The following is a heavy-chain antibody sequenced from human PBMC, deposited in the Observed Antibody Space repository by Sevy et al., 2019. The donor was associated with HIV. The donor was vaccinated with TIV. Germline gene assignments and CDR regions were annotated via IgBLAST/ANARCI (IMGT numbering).Heavy chain of an antibody. D-gene: IGHD6-13*01. V-gene: IGHV3-9*03. CDR1: GFTFDDYA. J-gene: IGHJ3*02. Sequence: GGSLRLSCAASGFTFDDYAMHWVRQAPGKGLEWVSGISWNSGSIGYADSVKGRFTISRDNAKNSLYLQMNSLRAEDMALYYCAKDSSSGGRGAFDIWGQGTMVTVS. CDR2: ISWNSGSI. CDR3: AKDSSSGGRGAFDI.